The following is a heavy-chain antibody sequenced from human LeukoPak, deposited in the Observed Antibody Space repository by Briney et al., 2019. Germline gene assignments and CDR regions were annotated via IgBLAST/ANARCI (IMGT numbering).Heavy chain of an antibody. V-gene: IGHV1-2*02. CDR2: IRPMTGDT. CDR3: GRGVQSFDP. Sequence: ASVKVSCKASGYNFRAYYIHWVRQAPGQGLEWLGYIRPMTGDTNYAQKFQDRVTFSMDTSTTTAYMELRSLRSDDTAFYYCGRGVQSFDPWGQGTLVTVSS. J-gene: IGHJ5*02. CDR1: GYNFRAYY.